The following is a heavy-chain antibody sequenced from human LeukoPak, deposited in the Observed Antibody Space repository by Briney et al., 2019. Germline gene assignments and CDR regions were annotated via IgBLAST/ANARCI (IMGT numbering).Heavy chain of an antibody. CDR1: GYSFTTYW. CDR2: IDPSDSYT. D-gene: IGHD5-18*01. V-gene: IGHV5-10-1*01. J-gene: IGHJ3*02. CDR3: ARRITAEAFDI. Sequence: GESLKISCKGSGYSFTTYWISWVRHMPGKGLEWMGRIDPSDSYTNYSPSFEGHVTISVDKSITTAYLQWSSLKASDTAMYYCARRITAEAFDIWGQGTMVTVSA.